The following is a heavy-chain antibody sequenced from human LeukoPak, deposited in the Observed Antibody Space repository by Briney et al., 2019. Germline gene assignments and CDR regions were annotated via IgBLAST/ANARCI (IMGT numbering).Heavy chain of an antibody. J-gene: IGHJ4*02. CDR3: ATSSSWYFLEY. CDR1: GFTFSSYS. CDR2: ISSSSSYM. V-gene: IGHV3-21*04. D-gene: IGHD6-13*01. Sequence: GGSLRLSCAASGFTFSSYSMNWVRQAPGKGLEWVSSISSSSSYMYYADSVKGRFTVSRDNSKNSLYLQMNSLRSEDTALYYCATSSSWYFLEYWGQGTLVTVSS.